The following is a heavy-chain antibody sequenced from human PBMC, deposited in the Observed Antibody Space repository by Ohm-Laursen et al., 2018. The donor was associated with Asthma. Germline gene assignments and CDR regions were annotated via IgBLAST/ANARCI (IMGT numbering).Heavy chain of an antibody. CDR3: ARIGPEWELPGREYSLHH. V-gene: IGHV3-48*04. CDR1: GFSFSNFG. D-gene: IGHD1-26*01. CDR2: ISKSTRTI. J-gene: IGHJ1*01. Sequence: GSLRLSCTASGFSFSNFGMFWVRQAPGKGLEWVSYISKSTRTIKYADSVKGRFTISRDNARNSVYLQMNSLRAEDTALYYCARIGPEWELPGREYSLHHWGEGTLVTVSS.